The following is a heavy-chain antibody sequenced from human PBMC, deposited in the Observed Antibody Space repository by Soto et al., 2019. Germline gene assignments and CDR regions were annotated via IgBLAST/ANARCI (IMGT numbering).Heavy chain of an antibody. Sequence: QVQLIQSGGGVVQPGTSLTLSCAASGFVFSNYDFHWVRQAPGKGPEWVTVIWYDGSRKLYADSVKGRFTISKDTSEKILYLQMNSLRVEDTAVYYCARDLADKRSFHDSFDVWGQGTMVTVSP. J-gene: IGHJ3*01. V-gene: IGHV3-33*01. CDR2: IWYDGSRK. CDR3: ARDLADKRSFHDSFDV. CDR1: GFVFSNYD. D-gene: IGHD2-15*01.